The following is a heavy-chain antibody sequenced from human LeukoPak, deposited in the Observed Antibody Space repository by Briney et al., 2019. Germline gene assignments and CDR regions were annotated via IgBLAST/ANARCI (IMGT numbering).Heavy chain of an antibody. J-gene: IGHJ6*03. CDR3: AKSPGYDYYETYYYYMDV. CDR2: ISYDGSNK. Sequence: GGSLRLSCAASGFTFSTYAMHWVRQAPGKGLEWVAVISYDGSNKYYADSVKGRFTISRDNSKNTLYLQMNSLRAEDTAVYYCAKSPGYDYYETYYYYMDVWGKGTTVTVSS. D-gene: IGHD3-22*01. CDR1: GFTFSTYA. V-gene: IGHV3-30*18.